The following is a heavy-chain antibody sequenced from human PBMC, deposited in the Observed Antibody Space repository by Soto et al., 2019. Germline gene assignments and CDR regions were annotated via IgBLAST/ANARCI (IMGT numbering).Heavy chain of an antibody. D-gene: IGHD2-2*01. CDR3: ATLLGSHQHYYFGIDV. Sequence: QMQLQESGPELVKPSQTLSLICTVSGYSMTSGGYYWSWIRHLPGKGLEWIGYIYYSGGTQFNPYLKRRVSMSVDTSKNQFSLRLSSVTAADTAVYYCATLLGSHQHYYFGIDVWGQGTTVTVSS. CDR1: GYSMTSGGYY. V-gene: IGHV4-31*03. J-gene: IGHJ6*02. CDR2: IYYSGGT.